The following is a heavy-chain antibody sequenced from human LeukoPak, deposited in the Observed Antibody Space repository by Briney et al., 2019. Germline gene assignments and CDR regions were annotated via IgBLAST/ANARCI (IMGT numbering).Heavy chain of an antibody. D-gene: IGHD2-2*01. CDR3: ANSGMGYCSSTSCFIDY. Sequence: GGSLRLSCAASGFTFSSYWMHWVRQAPGKGLVWVSRINTDGSSTSYADSVKGRFTISRDNAKNTLYLQMNSLRAEDTAVYYCANSGMGYCSSTSCFIDYWGQGTLVTVSS. CDR2: INTDGSST. V-gene: IGHV3-74*01. J-gene: IGHJ4*02. CDR1: GFTFSSYW.